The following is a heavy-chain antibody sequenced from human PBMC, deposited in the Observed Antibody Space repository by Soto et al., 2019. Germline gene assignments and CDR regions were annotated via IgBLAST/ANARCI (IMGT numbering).Heavy chain of an antibody. CDR1: GFTFGDSA. CDR2: ISSKAYGGTT. J-gene: IGHJ6*02. Sequence: GGSLRLSCTASGFTFGDSAMKWFRQAPGKGLEWVGFISSKAYGGTTEYAASVKGRFIISRDDSKSIAYLHMDSLKTEDTAVYYCTRPRGGYSYGYYYYGMDVWGRGTTVTVSS. CDR3: TRPRGGYSYGYYYYGMDV. D-gene: IGHD5-18*01. V-gene: IGHV3-49*03.